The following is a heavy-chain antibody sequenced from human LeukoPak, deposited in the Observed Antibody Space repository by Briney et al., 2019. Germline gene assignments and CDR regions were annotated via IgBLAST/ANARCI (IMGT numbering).Heavy chain of an antibody. J-gene: IGHJ3*01. CDR1: GGTFSSYA. V-gene: IGHV1-69*05. Sequence: VASVKVSCKASGGTFSSYAISWVRQAPGQGLGWMGRIIPIFGTANYAQKFQGRVTITTDESTSTAYMELSSLRSEDTAVYYCARDQDLWGQGTVVTVSS. CDR3: ARDQDL. CDR2: IIPIFGTA.